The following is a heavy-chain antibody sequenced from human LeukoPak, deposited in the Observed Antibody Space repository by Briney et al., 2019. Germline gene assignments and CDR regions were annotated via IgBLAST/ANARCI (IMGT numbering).Heavy chain of an antibody. CDR1: GYTFTGYY. D-gene: IGHD3-3*01. CDR2: INPNSGGT. Sequence: ASVKVSCKASGYTFTGYYMHWVRQAPGQGLEWMGWINPNSGGTNYAQKFQGRVTMTRDTPISTAYMELSRLRSDDTAVYYCARVVRFLEWLPLDYWGQGTLVTVSS. V-gene: IGHV1-2*02. CDR3: ARVVRFLEWLPLDY. J-gene: IGHJ4*02.